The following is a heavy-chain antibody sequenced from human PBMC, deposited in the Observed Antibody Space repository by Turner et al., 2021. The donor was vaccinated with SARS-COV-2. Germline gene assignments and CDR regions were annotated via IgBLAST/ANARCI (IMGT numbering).Heavy chain of an antibody. CDR3: ARGYSSGWYQRGAFDI. CDR1: GFTVSSNY. D-gene: IGHD6-19*01. CDR2: IYSGGST. Sequence: VQLVDSAGGLIQPGGSLSLSCAASGFTVSSNYMSWVRQAPGKGLEWVSVIYSGGSTYYADSVKGRFTIYRDNSKNTLYLQMNSLRAEDTAVYYCARGYSSGWYQRGAFDIWGQGTMVTVSS. V-gene: IGHV3-53*01. J-gene: IGHJ3*02.